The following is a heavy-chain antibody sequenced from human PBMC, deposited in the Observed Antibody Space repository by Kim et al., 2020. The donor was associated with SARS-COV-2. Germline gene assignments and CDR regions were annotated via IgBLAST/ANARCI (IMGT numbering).Heavy chain of an antibody. J-gene: IGHJ6*02. CDR1: GFTFSSYG. V-gene: IGHV3-33*01. CDR2: IWYDGSKK. CDR3: ARDKRLAVAGPYYYYYGTDD. D-gene: IGHD6-19*01. Sequence: GGSLRLSCAASGFTFSSYGMHWVRQAPGKGLEWVAVIWYDGSKKYYADSVKGRFTISRDNSKNTLYLQMNSLRAEDTAVYYCARDKRLAVAGPYYYYYGTDDWGQGTTVTVSS.